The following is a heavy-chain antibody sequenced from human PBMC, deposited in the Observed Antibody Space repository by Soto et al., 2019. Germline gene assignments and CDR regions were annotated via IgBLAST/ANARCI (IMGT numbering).Heavy chain of an antibody. D-gene: IGHD2-8*01. Sequence: SETLSLTCTVSGGSIIDNIYKWGWVRQSPGKGLEWIGNIKHTGDTYLNPPLESRVTISADTSKNQFSLNLSSVTAADTAVYYCAKTNGPFVPWGPGIQVTVSS. CDR1: GGSIIDNIYK. J-gene: IGHJ5*02. V-gene: IGHV4-39*01. CDR3: AKTNGPFVP. CDR2: IKHTGDT.